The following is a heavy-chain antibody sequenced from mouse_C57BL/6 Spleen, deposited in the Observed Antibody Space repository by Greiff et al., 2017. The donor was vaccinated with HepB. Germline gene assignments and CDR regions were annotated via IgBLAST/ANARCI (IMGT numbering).Heavy chain of an antibody. CDR2: IYPGSGST. CDR1: GYTFTSYW. CDR3: ARSVHYGSRTGYFDV. Sequence: QVQLQQPGAELVKPGASVKMSCKASGYTFTSYWITWVKQRPGQGLEWIGDIYPGSGSTNYNEKFKSKATLTVDTSSSTAYMQLSSLTSEDSAVYYCARSVHYGSRTGYFDVWGTGTTVTVSS. D-gene: IGHD1-1*01. V-gene: IGHV1-55*01. J-gene: IGHJ1*03.